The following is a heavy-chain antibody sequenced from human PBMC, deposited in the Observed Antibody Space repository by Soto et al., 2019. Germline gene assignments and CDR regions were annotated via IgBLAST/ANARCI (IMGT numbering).Heavy chain of an antibody. Sequence: QVQLVQSGAEVKKPGSSVKVSCKASGGTFSSYAISWVRQAPGQGLEWMGGIIPIFGTANYAQKFQGRVTMTADESPRTAYMELSSLRSEDTAVYYCASPGGGRNYYYSGRDVWGQGTTVTVYS. CDR3: ASPGGGRNYYYSGRDV. CDR1: GGTFSSYA. V-gene: IGHV1-69*12. D-gene: IGHD1-1*01. J-gene: IGHJ6*02. CDR2: IIPIFGTA.